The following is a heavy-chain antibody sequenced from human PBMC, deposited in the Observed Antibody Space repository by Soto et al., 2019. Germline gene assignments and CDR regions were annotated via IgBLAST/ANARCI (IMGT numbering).Heavy chain of an antibody. J-gene: IGHJ6*02. CDR3: ARGGPMGEGYYYGMDV. D-gene: IGHD1-26*01. CDR2: IYHSGST. Sequence: PSETLSLTCAVSGGSISSSNWGSGVRQPPGKGLEWIGEIYHSGSTNYNPSLKSRVTISVDKSKNQFSLKLSSVTAADTAVYYCARGGPMGEGYYYGMDVWGQGTTVTVSS. CDR1: GGSISSSNW. V-gene: IGHV4-4*02.